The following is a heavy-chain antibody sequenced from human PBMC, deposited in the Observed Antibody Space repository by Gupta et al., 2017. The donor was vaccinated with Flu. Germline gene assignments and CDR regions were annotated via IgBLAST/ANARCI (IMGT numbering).Heavy chain of an antibody. CDR3: VRDTLDVDMVTGPDQDY. V-gene: IGHV1-18*01. J-gene: IGHJ4*02. D-gene: IGHD5-24*01. CDR1: GYTFTNYG. CDR2: ISDYIGNA. Sequence: QVLLVQSGAEVRKTGASVKVSCKASGYTFTNYGISWVRQAPGQGLEWVGWISDYIGNAKYAQKLQGRVTMTLDTSTNTAYMELRRLRSDDTAVYYCVRDTLDVDMVTGPDQDYWGRGTLVTVSS.